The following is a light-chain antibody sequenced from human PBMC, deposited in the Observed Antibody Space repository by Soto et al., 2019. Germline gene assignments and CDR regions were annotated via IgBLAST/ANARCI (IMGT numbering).Light chain of an antibody. Sequence: ETVLTQSPATLSLSPGERATLSCRASQSISNYLAWYQQKPGQAPRLLIYDASLRATGIPARFSGSGSGTDFTLTISSLEPEDCAVYYCQQRYNWPPLTFGGGNKVEIK. V-gene: IGKV3-11*01. J-gene: IGKJ4*01. CDR2: DAS. CDR3: QQRYNWPPLT. CDR1: QSISNY.